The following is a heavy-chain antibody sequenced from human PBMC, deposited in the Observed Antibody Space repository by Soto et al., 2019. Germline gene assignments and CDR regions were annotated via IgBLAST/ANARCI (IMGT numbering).Heavy chain of an antibody. CDR2: ISSISSTI. D-gene: IGHD3-3*01. Sequence: EVQLVESGGGLVQPGGSLRLSCAASGFTFSSYSMKWVRQAPGKGLEWVSYISSISSTIYYADSVKGRFTISRDNAKNSLYLQMNSLRAEDTAVYYCARFPPFGVVPGFDYWGQGTLVTVSS. CDR1: GFTFSSYS. CDR3: ARFPPFGVVPGFDY. V-gene: IGHV3-48*01. J-gene: IGHJ4*02.